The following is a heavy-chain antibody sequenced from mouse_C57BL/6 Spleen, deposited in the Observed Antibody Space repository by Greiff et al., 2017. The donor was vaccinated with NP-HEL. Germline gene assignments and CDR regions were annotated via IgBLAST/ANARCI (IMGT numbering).Heavy chain of an antibody. CDR2: ISSGSITI. V-gene: IGHV5-17*01. J-gene: IGHJ1*03. CDR3: ERRTVYDV. Sequence: EVQVVESGGGLVKPGGSLKLSCAASGFPFSDYGMHWVRQAPEKGLEWVAYISSGSITIYYADTVQGRFTISRDNANNTLFLQMTSLRAEDTAMYYCERRTVYDVWGTGTTVTVSS. CDR1: GFPFSDYG.